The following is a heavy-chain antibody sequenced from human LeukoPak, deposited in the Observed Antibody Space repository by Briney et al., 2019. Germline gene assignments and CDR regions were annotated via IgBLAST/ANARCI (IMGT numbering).Heavy chain of an antibody. D-gene: IGHD5-12*01. Sequence: ASVKVSCKASGYDFTNYAIHWVRQAPGQRLEWMGWINAGNGNTKYSQKFQGRVTLTRDTSANTAYMELSSLRSEDTAVYYCARGRGNSGYDWPYFDFWGQGILVTVSS. J-gene: IGHJ4*02. CDR2: INAGNGNT. V-gene: IGHV1-3*01. CDR1: GYDFTNYA. CDR3: ARGRGNSGYDWPYFDF.